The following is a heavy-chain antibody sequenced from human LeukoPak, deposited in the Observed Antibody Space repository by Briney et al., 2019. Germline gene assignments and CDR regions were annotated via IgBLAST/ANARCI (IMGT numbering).Heavy chain of an antibody. Sequence: GGSLRLSCAASGFTFSNYTMTWVRQAPGKGLEWVAHISSSGSNIYYADSVKGRFTISRDNAKNSLYLQMNSLRAEDTAVYYCARVWYSGSYPADYWGQGTLITVSS. J-gene: IGHJ4*02. D-gene: IGHD1-26*01. CDR2: ISSSGSNI. V-gene: IGHV3-48*04. CDR3: ARVWYSGSYPADY. CDR1: GFTFSNYT.